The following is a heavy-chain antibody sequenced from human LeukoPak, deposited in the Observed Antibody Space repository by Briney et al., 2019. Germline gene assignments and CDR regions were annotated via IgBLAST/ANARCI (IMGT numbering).Heavy chain of an antibody. CDR3: AREGAAAGSGYFDY. Sequence: PSETLSLTCTVSGGSISSYYWSWIRQPPGKGLEWIGYIYYSGNTNYNPSLKSRVTISVDTSNNQFSLKLSSVTAADTAVYYCAREGAAAGSGYFDYWGQGTLVTVSS. CDR2: IYYSGNT. J-gene: IGHJ4*02. CDR1: GGSISSYY. V-gene: IGHV4-59*12. D-gene: IGHD6-13*01.